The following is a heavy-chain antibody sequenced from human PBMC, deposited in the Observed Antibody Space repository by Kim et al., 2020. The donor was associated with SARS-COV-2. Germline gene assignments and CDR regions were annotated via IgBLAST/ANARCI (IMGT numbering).Heavy chain of an antibody. D-gene: IGHD6-13*01. CDR2: IKSKTDGGTT. J-gene: IGHJ3*02. CDR3: TISLDSGYSSSWFDAFDI. V-gene: IGHV3-15*01. Sequence: GGSLRLSCAASGFTFSNAWMSWVRQAPGKGLEWVGRIKSKTDGGTTDYAAPVKGRFTISRDDSKNTLYLQMNSLKTEDTAVYYCTISLDSGYSSSWFDAFDIWGQGTMVTVSS. CDR1: GFTFSNAW.